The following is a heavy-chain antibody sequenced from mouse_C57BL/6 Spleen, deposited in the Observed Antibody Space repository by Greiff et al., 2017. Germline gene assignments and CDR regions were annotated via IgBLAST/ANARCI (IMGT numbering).Heavy chain of an antibody. V-gene: IGHV1-81*01. CDR3: ARQLRLRGMDY. CDR1: GYTFTSYG. CDR2: IYPRSGNT. Sequence: QVQLQQSGAELARPGASVKLSCKASGYTFTSYGISWVKQRTGQGLELIGEIYPRSGNTYYNEKFKGKATLTADKSSSTAYMELRSLTSEDSAVYFCARQLRLRGMDYWGQGTSVTVSS. J-gene: IGHJ4*01. D-gene: IGHD3-2*02.